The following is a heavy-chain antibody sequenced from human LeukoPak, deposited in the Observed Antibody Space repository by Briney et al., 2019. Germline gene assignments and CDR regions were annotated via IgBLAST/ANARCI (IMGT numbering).Heavy chain of an antibody. Sequence: ASVKVSCKASGYTFTSYGISWVRQAPGQGLEWMGWLSTDNGDTNYAQKLQGRVTMTTDTSTSTAYMELRSLRSDDTAVYYCARTPPTTVIHYYYYYMDVWGKGTTVTISS. J-gene: IGHJ6*03. D-gene: IGHD4-17*01. V-gene: IGHV1-18*01. CDR2: LSTDNGDT. CDR1: GYTFTSYG. CDR3: ARTPPTTVIHYYYYYMDV.